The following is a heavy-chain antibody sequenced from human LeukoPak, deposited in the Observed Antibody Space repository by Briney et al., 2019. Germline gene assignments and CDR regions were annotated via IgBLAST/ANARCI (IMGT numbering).Heavy chain of an antibody. V-gene: IGHV1-69*05. CDR1: GGTFSSYA. Sequence: GASVTVSCKASGGTFSSYAISWVRQPPAQGLEWMGGIIPICGTANYPQKFQGRVTITTDQSTSTAYMELSSLRSEDTAVYYCARVGYCSGGSCYGLFDYWGQGTLVTVSS. D-gene: IGHD2-15*01. CDR2: IIPICGTA. J-gene: IGHJ4*02. CDR3: ARVGYCSGGSCYGLFDY.